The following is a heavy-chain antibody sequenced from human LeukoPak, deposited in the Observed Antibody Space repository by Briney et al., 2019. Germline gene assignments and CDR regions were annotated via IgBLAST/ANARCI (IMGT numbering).Heavy chain of an antibody. V-gene: IGHV3-33*01. CDR1: GFTFSSYG. D-gene: IGHD2-15*01. Sequence: GGSLRLSCAASGFTFSSYGVHWVRQAPGKGLEWVAVIWYDGSNKYYADSVKGRFTISRDNSKNTLYLQMNTLRAEDTAVYYCAREPGYCSGGSCLDYWGQGTLVTVSS. J-gene: IGHJ4*02. CDR3: AREPGYCSGGSCLDY. CDR2: IWYDGSNK.